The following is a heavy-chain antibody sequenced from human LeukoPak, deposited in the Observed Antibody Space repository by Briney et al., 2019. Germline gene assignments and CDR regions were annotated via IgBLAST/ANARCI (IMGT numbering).Heavy chain of an antibody. CDR1: GYSFTSYW. J-gene: IGHJ4*02. Sequence: GESLKISCKGSGYSFTSYWIGWVRQAPGQGLEWMGWISAYNGNTNYAQKLQGRVTTTTDTSTSTAYMELRSLRSDDTAVYYCVGNYDGYWGQGTLVTVSS. V-gene: IGHV1-18*04. CDR2: ISAYNGNT. CDR3: VGNYDGY.